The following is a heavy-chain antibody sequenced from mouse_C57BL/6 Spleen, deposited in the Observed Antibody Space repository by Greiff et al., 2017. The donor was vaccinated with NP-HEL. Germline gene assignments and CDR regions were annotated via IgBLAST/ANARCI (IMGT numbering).Heavy chain of an antibody. Sequence: QVHLQPSDAESLKPRPPAQISRQVPGYPFPDHPIHWMKQMPEQGLEWIRYIYPRDGSTKYNEKFKGKATLTADKSSSTAYMQLNSLTSEDSAVYFCARKLGRYWGEGALVTVSA. D-gene: IGHD4-1*01. V-gene: IGHV1-78*01. CDR1: GYPFPDHP. CDR2: IYPRDGST. CDR3: ARKLGRY. J-gene: IGHJ3*01.